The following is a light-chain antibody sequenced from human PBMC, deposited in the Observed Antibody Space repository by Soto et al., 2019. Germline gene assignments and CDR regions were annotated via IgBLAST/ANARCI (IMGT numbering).Light chain of an antibody. Sequence: QSALTQPASVSGSPGQSITISCTGTSSDVGGYKYVSWYQQHPGKAPKLIIYEVSNRPSGVSNRFSGSKSGNTASLTISGPRGGEGADYFSTSYPGSTPGVFGGGTKPPVL. J-gene: IGLJ3*02. CDR1: SSDVGGYKY. CDR3: TSYPGSTPGV. V-gene: IGLV2-14*01. CDR2: EVS.